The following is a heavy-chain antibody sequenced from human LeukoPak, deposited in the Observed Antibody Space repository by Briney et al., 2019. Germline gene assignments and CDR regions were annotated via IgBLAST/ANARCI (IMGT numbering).Heavy chain of an antibody. CDR2: IYDNGNA. V-gene: IGHV4-59*08. CDR1: GGSISNYY. Sequence: SETLSLTCTVSGGSISNYYWSWLRQPPGKELEWIGYIYDNGNANYNPSLKSRVTISVDTSRKQFSLKVRSMTAADTAMYYCARVPGVYYDRLTGYGSGWFDPWGQGTLVTVSS. D-gene: IGHD3-9*01. J-gene: IGHJ5*02. CDR3: ARVPGVYYDRLTGYGSGWFDP.